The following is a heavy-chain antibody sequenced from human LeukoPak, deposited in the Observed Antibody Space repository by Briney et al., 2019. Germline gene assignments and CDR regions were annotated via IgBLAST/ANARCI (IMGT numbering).Heavy chain of an antibody. J-gene: IGHJ4*02. D-gene: IGHD4-17*01. CDR1: GFTFDDYA. CDR3: ARGEYRDDYGDPFDY. Sequence: GGSLRLSCAASGFTFDDYAMHWVRQAPGKGLEWVSGISWNSGSIGHADSVKGRFTISRDNAKNSLYLQMNSLRAEDTAVYYCARGEYRDDYGDPFDYWGQGTLVTVSS. V-gene: IGHV3-9*01. CDR2: ISWNSGSI.